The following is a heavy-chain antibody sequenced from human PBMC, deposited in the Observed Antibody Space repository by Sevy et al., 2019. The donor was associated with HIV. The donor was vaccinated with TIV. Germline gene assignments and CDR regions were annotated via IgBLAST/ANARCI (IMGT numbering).Heavy chain of an antibody. J-gene: IGHJ4*02. CDR1: GGSISSYY. V-gene: IGHV4-59*01. D-gene: IGHD1-26*01. CDR3: ARVNLYSGSYQTFDY. CDR2: IYYSGST. Sequence: SETLSLTCTVSGGSISSYYWSWIRQPPGKGLEWTGYIYYSGSTNYNPSLKSRVTISVDTSKNQFSLKLSSVTAADTAVYYCARVNLYSGSYQTFDYWGQGTLVTVSS.